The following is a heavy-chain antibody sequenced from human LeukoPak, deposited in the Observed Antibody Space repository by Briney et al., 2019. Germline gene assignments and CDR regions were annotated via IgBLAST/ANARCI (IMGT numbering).Heavy chain of an antibody. D-gene: IGHD3-10*01. CDR3: ARKYYYASGSLGFDY. Sequence: GGSLRLSCAASGFTISIYSMNWVRQAPGKGLEWVSYIIDSSSTIYYADSVKGRFTISRDNAKNSLFLQMNSVRDDDTAVYYCARKYYYASGSLGFDYWGQGTLVTVSS. J-gene: IGHJ4*02. V-gene: IGHV3-48*02. CDR1: GFTISIYS. CDR2: IIDSSSTI.